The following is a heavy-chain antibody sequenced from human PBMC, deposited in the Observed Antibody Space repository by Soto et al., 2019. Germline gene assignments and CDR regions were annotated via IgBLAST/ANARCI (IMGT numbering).Heavy chain of an antibody. V-gene: IGHV3-23*01. J-gene: IGHJ4*02. CDR1: GFPFSSYA. D-gene: IGHD6-13*01. CDR3: ARGSFSQLVSSEIDQ. CDR2: ISGSGGTT. Sequence: GGSLRLSCAASGFPFSSYAMPWVRQAPGKGLEWVSAISGSGGTTYYADSVKGRFTISRDNSKNTLYLQMNSLRAEDTALYYCARGSFSQLVSSEIDQWGQGTLVTVSS.